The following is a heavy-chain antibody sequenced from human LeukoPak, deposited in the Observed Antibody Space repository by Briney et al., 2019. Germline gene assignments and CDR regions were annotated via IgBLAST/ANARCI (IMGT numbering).Heavy chain of an antibody. CDR2: IIPILGSA. V-gene: IGHV1-69*11. D-gene: IGHD3-22*01. CDR3: ARAGWDYYDSSGLSRGYYYMDV. CDR1: GGTFSNYA. J-gene: IGHJ6*03. Sequence: SVKVSCTASGGTFSNYAFSWVRQAPGRGLEWMGRIIPILGSANYAQKFQGRVTITTDESTSTAYMELSSLRSEDTAVYYCARAGWDYYDSSGLSRGYYYMDVWGKGTTVTVSS.